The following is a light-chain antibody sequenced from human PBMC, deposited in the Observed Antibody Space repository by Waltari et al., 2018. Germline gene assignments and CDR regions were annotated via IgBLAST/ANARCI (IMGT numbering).Light chain of an antibody. CDR2: RNN. J-gene: IGLJ3*02. CDR1: SLELEGNY. Sequence: QSVLTQPPSASGTPGQRVTISCSGSSLELEGNYVYWYQQLPGAAPKLLIYRNNQRPSGVPDRLSGSKSGSSASLAISGLRSEDEADYYCATWDDNLRTPVFGGGTKLTVL. V-gene: IGLV1-47*01. CDR3: ATWDDNLRTPV.